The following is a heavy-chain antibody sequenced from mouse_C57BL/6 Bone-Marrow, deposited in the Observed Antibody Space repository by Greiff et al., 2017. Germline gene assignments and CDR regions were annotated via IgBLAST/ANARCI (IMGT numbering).Heavy chain of an antibody. D-gene: IGHD2-4*01. Sequence: EVKLMESGPELVKPGASVKISCKASGYTFTDYYMNWVKQSHGKSLEWIGDINPNNGGTSYNQKFKGKATLTVDKSSSTAYMELRSLTSEDSAVYYCAIDYPAWFAYWGQGTLVTVSA. CDR2: INPNNGGT. J-gene: IGHJ3*01. CDR1: GYTFTDYY. CDR3: AIDYPAWFAY. V-gene: IGHV1-26*01.